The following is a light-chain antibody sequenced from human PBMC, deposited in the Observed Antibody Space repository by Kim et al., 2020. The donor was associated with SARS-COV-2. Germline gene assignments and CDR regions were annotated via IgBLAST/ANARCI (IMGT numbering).Light chain of an antibody. CDR2: DVN. CDR3: SSYATTRSYV. J-gene: IGLJ1*01. V-gene: IGLV2-14*03. Sequence: GQSITHSCTGTSSDVGAYNYVSWYQHHPGKAPKLMIFDVNNRPSGLSNRFSGSKSGNTASLTISGLQAEDEADYYCSSYATTRSYVFGTGTKVTVL. CDR1: SSDVGAYNY.